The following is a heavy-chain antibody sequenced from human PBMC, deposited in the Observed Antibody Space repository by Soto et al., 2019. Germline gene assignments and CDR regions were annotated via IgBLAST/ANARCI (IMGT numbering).Heavy chain of an antibody. CDR3: ARGRYCSGGSCYVGYGMDV. CDR2: INHSGST. J-gene: IGHJ6*02. V-gene: IGHV4-34*01. Sequence: SETLSLTCAVYGGSLSGYYWSWIREPPGKGLEWIGEINHSGSTNYNPSLKSRVTISLDTSKNQFSLKLSSVTAADTAVYYCARGRYCSGGSCYVGYGMDVWGQGTTVT. D-gene: IGHD2-15*01. CDR1: GGSLSGYY.